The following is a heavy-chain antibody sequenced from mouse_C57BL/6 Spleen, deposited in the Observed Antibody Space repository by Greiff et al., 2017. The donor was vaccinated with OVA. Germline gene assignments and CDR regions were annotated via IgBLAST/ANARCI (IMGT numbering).Heavy chain of an antibody. CDR2: INPNNGGT. CDR1: GYTFTDYY. CDR3: AALNDSSGYFDY. J-gene: IGHJ2*01. V-gene: IGHV1-26*01. Sequence: VQLQQSGPELVKPGASVKISCKASGYTFTDYYMNWVKQSHGKSLEWIGDINPNNGGTSYNQKFKGKATLTVDKSSSPAYMELRSLTSEDSAVYYCAALNDSSGYFDYWGQGTTLTVSS. D-gene: IGHD3-2*02.